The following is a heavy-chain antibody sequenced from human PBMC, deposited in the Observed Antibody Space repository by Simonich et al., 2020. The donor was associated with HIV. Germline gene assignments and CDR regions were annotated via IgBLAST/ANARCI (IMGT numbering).Heavy chain of an antibody. CDR1: GYYISSGYY. V-gene: IGHV4-38-2*01. D-gene: IGHD3-10*01. CDR3: ARGYSGSRTSGYYSGLDL. CDR2: YHVGST. J-gene: IGHJ6*02. Sequence: QVQLQESGPGLVKPSETLSLTCAVSGYYISSGYYWGWIRQPPGKGLEWIASYHVGSTYYNPSLTTRVTRAVDTSKTQLSLKLSSVTAADTAFYYCARGYSGSRTSGYYSGLDLWGQGIAVTVSS.